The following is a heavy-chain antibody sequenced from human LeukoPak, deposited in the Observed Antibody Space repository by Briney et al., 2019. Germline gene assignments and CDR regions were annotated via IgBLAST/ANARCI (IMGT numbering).Heavy chain of an antibody. V-gene: IGHV3-21*01. J-gene: IGHJ4*02. CDR1: GFTFSSYS. D-gene: IGHD5-18*01. Sequence: GGSLRLSCAASGFTFSSYSMNWVRQAPGKGLEWVSSISSSSSYIYYADSVKGRFTISRDNAKNSLYLQMNSLRAEDTAVYCCARSVDTAMVTHFDYWGQGTLVTVSS. CDR3: ARSVDTAMVTHFDY. CDR2: ISSSSSYI.